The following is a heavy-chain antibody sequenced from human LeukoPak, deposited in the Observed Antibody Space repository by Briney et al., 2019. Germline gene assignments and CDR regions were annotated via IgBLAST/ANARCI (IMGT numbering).Heavy chain of an antibody. D-gene: IGHD3-10*01. V-gene: IGHV1-8*01. Sequence: ASVKVSCKASGYTFTSYDINWVRQATGQGLEWMGWMSPNSGNTGYAQKFQGRVTMTRNTSISTAYMELSSLRSEDTAVYYCARAYYGSGSYYNVLDYWGQGTLVTVSS. CDR1: GYTFTSYD. CDR2: MSPNSGNT. J-gene: IGHJ4*02. CDR3: ARAYYGSGSYYNVLDY.